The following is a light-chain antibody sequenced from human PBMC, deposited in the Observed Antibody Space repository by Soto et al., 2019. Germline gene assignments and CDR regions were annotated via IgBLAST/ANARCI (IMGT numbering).Light chain of an antibody. CDR1: QSVSSSY. CDR2: GAS. CDR3: QQYGSSPLT. V-gene: IGKV3-20*01. Sequence: EIVLTQSPGTLSLSPGERATLSCRASQSVSSSYLAWCQQKPGQAPRLLIYGASSRATGIPDRFSGSGSGTDFTLTISRLEPEDFAVYYCQQYGSSPLTFGGGIKVEIK. J-gene: IGKJ4*01.